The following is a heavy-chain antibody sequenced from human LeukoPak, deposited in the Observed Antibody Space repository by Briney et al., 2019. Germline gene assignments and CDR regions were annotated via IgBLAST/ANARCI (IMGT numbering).Heavy chain of an antibody. D-gene: IGHD3-22*01. CDR1: GFTFNNYG. CDR3: ATSHDSSGND. V-gene: IGHV3-7*03. J-gene: IGHJ4*02. CDR2: IKGDGSSK. Sequence: GGSLRLSCAASGFTFNNYGMSWVRQAPGKGLEWVANIKGDGSSKYYMDSVKGRFTISRDNAKSSLYLQMNTLRAEDTAVYYCATSHDSSGNDWGQGTLVTVSS.